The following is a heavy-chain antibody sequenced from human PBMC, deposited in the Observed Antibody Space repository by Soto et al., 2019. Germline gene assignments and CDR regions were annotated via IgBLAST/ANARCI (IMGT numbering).Heavy chain of an antibody. D-gene: IGHD2-15*01. CDR3: VRTSLVVAAATREDY. CDR2: INSDGSST. V-gene: IGHV3-74*01. J-gene: IGHJ4*02. CDR1: GFTFSSYW. Sequence: EVQLVESGGGLVQPGGSLRLSCAASGFTFSSYWMHWVRQAPGKGLVWVSRINSDGSSTSYADAVNGRFTISRDNAKNTLYLQMNSLRAEDTPVYYCVRTSLVVAAATREDYRGQGTLVTVSS.